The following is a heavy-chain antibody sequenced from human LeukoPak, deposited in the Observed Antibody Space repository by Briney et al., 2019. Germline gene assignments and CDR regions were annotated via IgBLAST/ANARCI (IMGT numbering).Heavy chain of an antibody. CDR2: IYTSGST. CDR1: GGSISSYY. J-gene: IGHJ6*03. CDR3: ARETYYDFWSGYYTDYMDV. V-gene: IGHV4-4*07. D-gene: IGHD3-3*01. Sequence: PSETLSLTCTVSGGSISSYYWSWIRQPPGKGLEWIGRIYTSGSTNYNPSLKSRVTMSVDTSKNQFSLKLSSVTAADTAVYYCARETYYDFWSGYYTDYMDVWGKGTTVTVSS.